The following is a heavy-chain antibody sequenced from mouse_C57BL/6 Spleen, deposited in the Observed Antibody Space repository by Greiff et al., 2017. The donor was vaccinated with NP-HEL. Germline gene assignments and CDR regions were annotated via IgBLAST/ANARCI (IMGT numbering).Heavy chain of an antibody. CDR2: INPSSGYT. Sequence: VQLQQSGAELARPGASVKMSCKASGYTFTSYTMHWVKQRPGQGLEWIGYINPSSGYTKYNQKFKDKATLTADKSYRTAYMQLSSLTSEDAAVYYCSSAALITTVVAPPFTYWGQGTLVTVSA. D-gene: IGHD1-1*01. CDR1: GYTFTSYT. J-gene: IGHJ3*01. CDR3: SSAALITTVVAPPFTY. V-gene: IGHV1-4*01.